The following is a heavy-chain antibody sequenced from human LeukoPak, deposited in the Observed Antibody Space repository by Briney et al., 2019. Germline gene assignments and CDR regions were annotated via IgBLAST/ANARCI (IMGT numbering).Heavy chain of an antibody. V-gene: IGHV3-20*04. Sequence: PGGSLRLSCAASGFTFDDYGMSWVRHAPGKGLEWVSGINWNGGSTGYADSVKLRFTISRDNAKNSLYLQMDSLRAEDTALYYCARDKVRGVIDDWGQGTLVTVSS. J-gene: IGHJ4*02. CDR2: INWNGGST. D-gene: IGHD3-10*01. CDR1: GFTFDDYG. CDR3: ARDKVRGVIDD.